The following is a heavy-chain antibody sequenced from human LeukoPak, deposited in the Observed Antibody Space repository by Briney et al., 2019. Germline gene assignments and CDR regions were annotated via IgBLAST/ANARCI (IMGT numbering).Heavy chain of an antibody. CDR3: AKDLLFPTFGSDS. CDR1: GFTFSTYA. D-gene: IGHD2-21*02. V-gene: IGHV3-23*01. J-gene: IGHJ4*02. Sequence: GGSLRLSCAASGFTFSTYAMSWVRQAPGKGLEWGSAISAAGGSAYYADSVKGRFTVTRDHSKNTLYLPMNSLRAADTALYYCAKDLLFPTFGSDSWGQGTLVTVSS. CDR2: ISAAGGSA.